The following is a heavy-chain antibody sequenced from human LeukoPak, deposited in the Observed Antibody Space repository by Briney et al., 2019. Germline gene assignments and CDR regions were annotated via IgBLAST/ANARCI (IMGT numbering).Heavy chain of an antibody. Sequence: SETLSLTCAVYGGSFSGYYWSWIRHPPGKGLEWIGEINHSGSTNYNPSLKSRVTISVDTSKNQFSLKLSSVTAADTAVYYCARGPMYQLLYAGFDYWGQGTLVTVSS. D-gene: IGHD2-2*02. CDR2: INHSGST. CDR1: GGSFSGYY. CDR3: ARGPMYQLLYAGFDY. J-gene: IGHJ4*02. V-gene: IGHV4-34*01.